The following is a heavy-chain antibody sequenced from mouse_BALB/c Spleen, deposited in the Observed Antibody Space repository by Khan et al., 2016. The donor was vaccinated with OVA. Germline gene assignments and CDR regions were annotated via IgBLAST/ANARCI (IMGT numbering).Heavy chain of an antibody. CDR1: GYTFTSYW. D-gene: IGHD2-14*01. CDR2: IYPGDGDT. J-gene: IGHJ2*01. CDR3: ASYRFDYFDY. V-gene: IGHV1-87*01. Sequence: QIQLVQSGAELARPGASVKLSCKSSGYTFTSYWMPWVKQRPGQGLEWIGTIYPGDGDTSYTQKFKGKATLTADKSSSTAFMQLSNLASEDSAVYYCASYRFDYFDYWGQGTTLTVPS.